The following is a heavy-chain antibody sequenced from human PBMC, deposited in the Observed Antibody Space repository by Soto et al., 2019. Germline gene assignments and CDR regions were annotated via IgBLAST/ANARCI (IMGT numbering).Heavy chain of an antibody. J-gene: IGHJ5*01. Sequence: SQTLSLTCAISGDSVSTNSATWVGIRHSPSRGLEWLGRTYYRSKWYNDYAVSVKGRITINPDTSNNQLSLQLNSVTPDDTAVDYCARLIGNSWLDSWGQGTLVTVSS. CDR2: TYYRSKWYN. CDR3: ARLIGNSWLDS. V-gene: IGHV6-1*01. D-gene: IGHD2-8*01. CDR1: GDSVSTNSAT.